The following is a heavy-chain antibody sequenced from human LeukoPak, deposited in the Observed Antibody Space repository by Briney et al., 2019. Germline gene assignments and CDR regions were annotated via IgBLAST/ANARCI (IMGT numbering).Heavy chain of an antibody. CDR1: GGSISSYY. CDR3: ARASIVATVFDY. CDR2: IYYSGST. Sequence: PSETLSLTCTVSGGSISSYYWSWIRQPPGKGLGWIGYIYYSGSTNYNPSLKSRVTISVDTSKNQFSLKLSSVTAADTAVYYCARASIVATVFDYWGQGTLVTVSS. D-gene: IGHD5-12*01. V-gene: IGHV4-59*01. J-gene: IGHJ4*02.